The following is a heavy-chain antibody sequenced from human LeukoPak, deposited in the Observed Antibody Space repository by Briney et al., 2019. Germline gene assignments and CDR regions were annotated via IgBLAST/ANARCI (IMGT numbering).Heavy chain of an antibody. D-gene: IGHD3-10*01. J-gene: IGHJ6*03. CDR3: AREGDYYGSGSYFYYYYYMDV. CDR1: GGSISSGSYY. CDR2: IYTSGST. V-gene: IGHV4-61*02. Sequence: SQTLSLTCTVSGGSISSGSYYWSWIRQPAGKGLEWIGRIYTSGSTNYNPSLKSRVTISVDTSKNQFSLKLSSVTAADTAVYYCAREGDYYGSGSYFYYYYYMDVWGKGTTVTISS.